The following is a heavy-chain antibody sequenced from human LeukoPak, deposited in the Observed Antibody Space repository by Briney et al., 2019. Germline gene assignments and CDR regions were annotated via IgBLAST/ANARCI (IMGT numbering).Heavy chain of an antibody. CDR1: GFIFGGYW. CDR3: VSGFLQWLY. D-gene: IGHD3-3*01. Sequence: GVSLRLSCAASGFIFGGYWMSWVRQAQGRGREWVANTNPDGSIKYYVDSVNGRFTISRDNAKNSLYLQMNRLRAEDTAVYYCVSGFLQWLYWGQGTLVTVSS. V-gene: IGHV3-7*01. CDR2: TNPDGSIK. J-gene: IGHJ4*02.